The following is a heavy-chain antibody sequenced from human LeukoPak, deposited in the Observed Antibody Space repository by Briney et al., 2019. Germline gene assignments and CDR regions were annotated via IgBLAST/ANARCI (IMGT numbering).Heavy chain of an antibody. J-gene: IGHJ4*02. D-gene: IGHD3-22*01. V-gene: IGHV4-39*01. CDR1: GGSISSGDYY. CDR2: VYYSGST. CDR3: ARHPSGYYEN. Sequence: SQTLSLTCTVSGGSISSGDYYWAWIRQPPGKGLEWVASVYYSGSTYYSPSLKSRVTISRDTTKNQFSLRLSSVTAADTAIYFCARHPSGYYENWGQGTLVTVSS.